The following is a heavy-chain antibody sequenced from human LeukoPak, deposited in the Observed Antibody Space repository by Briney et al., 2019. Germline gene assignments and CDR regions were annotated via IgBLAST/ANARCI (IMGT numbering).Heavy chain of an antibody. D-gene: IGHD1-14*01. Sequence: GGSLRLSCAASGFTFTNYDMHWVRQATGEGLEWVSDIGTAGDPYYADSVKGRFTISRENAENSLYLQMNSLRAGDTAVYYCAITRLRGGMDVWGRGITVTVSS. CDR2: IGTAGDP. V-gene: IGHV3-13*05. J-gene: IGHJ6*04. CDR3: AITRLRGGMDV. CDR1: GFTFTNYD.